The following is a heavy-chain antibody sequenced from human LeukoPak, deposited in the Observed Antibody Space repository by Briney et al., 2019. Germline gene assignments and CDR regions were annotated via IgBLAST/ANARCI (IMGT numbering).Heavy chain of an antibody. CDR1: GYTLSGYA. V-gene: IGHV1-3*01. CDR3: ARGIWSATRVDYYLDN. D-gene: IGHD5-24*01. Sequence: VSVTVSCKASGYTLSGYAIHWVRQAPGQRFEWMGWINAGNGHTKYSQNFQGRVTITRDSSANIVYMDVSSLTSEDTAVYYCARGIWSATRVDYYLDNWGRGTLVTVSS. CDR2: INAGNGHT. J-gene: IGHJ4*02.